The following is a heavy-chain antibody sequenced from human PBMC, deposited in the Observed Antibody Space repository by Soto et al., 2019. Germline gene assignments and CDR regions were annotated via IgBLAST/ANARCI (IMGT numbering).Heavy chain of an antibody. CDR2: SYHSGTT. CDR1: GYSISSANY. D-gene: IGHD3-3*01. Sequence: SETLSLTCGVSGYSISSANYWGWIRQPPGKGLEWIGSSYHSGTTYYNPSLESRVTISIDSSKNQFSLKLKSVTATDTAVYYCARDGARYYDFWSGPNEDDYYYGMDVWGQGTTVTVSS. J-gene: IGHJ6*02. CDR3: ARDGARYYDFWSGPNEDDYYYGMDV. V-gene: IGHV4-38-2*02.